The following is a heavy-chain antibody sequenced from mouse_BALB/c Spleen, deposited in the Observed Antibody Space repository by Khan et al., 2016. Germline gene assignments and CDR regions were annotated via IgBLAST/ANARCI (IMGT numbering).Heavy chain of an antibody. CDR2: INPSSDYT. D-gene: IGHD1-1*01. Sequence: QVQLQQSGAELARPGASVKMSCKASGYTFTSYTMHWVKQRPGQGLEWIGYINPSSDYTYYSQRFKDKATLTADKSSSTAYMQLSSLTSEDSAVYYCERERTVVANFDCWGQGTTLTFSS. CDR3: ERERTVVANFDC. CDR1: GYTFTSYT. J-gene: IGHJ2*01. V-gene: IGHV1-4*01.